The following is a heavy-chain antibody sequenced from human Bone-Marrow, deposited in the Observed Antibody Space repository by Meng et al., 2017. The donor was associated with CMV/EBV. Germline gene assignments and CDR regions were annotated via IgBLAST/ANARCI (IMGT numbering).Heavy chain of an antibody. D-gene: IGHD2-2*01. CDR2: IYYSGST. V-gene: IGHV4-39*01. CDR1: GGSISSRSYY. J-gene: IGHJ4*02. Sequence: CTVSGGSISSRSYYWGWIRQPPGKGLEWIGSIYYSGSTYYNPSLKSRVTISVDTSKNQFSLKLSSVTAADTALYYCATLRNAFIDYWGQGTLVTVSS. CDR3: ATLRNAFIDY.